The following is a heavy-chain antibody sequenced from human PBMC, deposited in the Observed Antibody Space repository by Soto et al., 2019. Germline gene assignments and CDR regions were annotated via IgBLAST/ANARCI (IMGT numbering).Heavy chain of an antibody. Sequence: VQLHQSGPRLVKPSQTLSLECSVIGGSVNTGDNYWSWVRQSPGRGLEWIGYIYHTGNTFYNPALEERVTISVDAAKNQFSLTLTSVTAADTAVYFCAIEPLDGMDVWGQGTNVTVSS. J-gene: IGHJ6*02. CDR2: IYHTGNT. CDR1: GGSVNTGDNY. V-gene: IGHV4-30-4*01. CDR3: AIEPLDGMDV.